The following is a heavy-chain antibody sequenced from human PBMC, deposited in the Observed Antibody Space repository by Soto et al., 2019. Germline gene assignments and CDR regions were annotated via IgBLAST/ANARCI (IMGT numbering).Heavy chain of an antibody. J-gene: IGHJ3*02. V-gene: IGHV5-10-1*01. D-gene: IGHD3-22*01. CDR3: ARPLGYYYDSSGYYDACDI. Sequence: PGESLKVSCNGSGYSFTIYWIIWGRQMPGKGLEWMGRIDPSDSYTTYSPSFQGHVTISSDMSISTAYLQWSSLKASDTAKYYCARPLGYYYDSSGYYDACDIWRQGTMVSVSS. CDR2: IDPSDSYT. CDR1: GYSFTIYW.